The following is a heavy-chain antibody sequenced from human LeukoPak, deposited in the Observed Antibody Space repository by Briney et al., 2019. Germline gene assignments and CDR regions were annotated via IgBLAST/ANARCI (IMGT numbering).Heavy chain of an antibody. Sequence: TSQTLSLTCTVSGGSISSGSYYWSWIRQPAGKGLEWIGRIYTGGSTNYNPSLKSRVAISVDTSKNQFSLKLSSVTAADTAVYYCARDHGYSYGYSLNGHFDYWGQGTLVTVSS. CDR3: ARDHGYSYGYSLNGHFDY. J-gene: IGHJ4*02. CDR1: GGSISSGSYY. V-gene: IGHV4-61*02. CDR2: IYTGGST. D-gene: IGHD5-18*01.